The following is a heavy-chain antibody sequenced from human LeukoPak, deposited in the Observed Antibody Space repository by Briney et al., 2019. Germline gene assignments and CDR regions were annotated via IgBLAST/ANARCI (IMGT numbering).Heavy chain of an antibody. V-gene: IGHV1-46*01. CDR3: ARAQSLFDY. CDR1: GYTFTSYY. CDR2: INLSGGST. Sequence: ASVKVSCKASGYTFTSYYMHWVRQAPGQGLEWMGIINLSGGSTSYAQKFQGRVTMTRDMSTSTVYMELSSLRFEDTAVYYCARAQSLFDYWGQGTLVTVSS. J-gene: IGHJ4*02.